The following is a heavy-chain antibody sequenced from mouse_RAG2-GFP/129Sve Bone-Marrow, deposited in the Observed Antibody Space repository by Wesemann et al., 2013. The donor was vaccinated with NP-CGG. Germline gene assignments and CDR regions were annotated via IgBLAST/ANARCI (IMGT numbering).Heavy chain of an antibody. J-gene: IGHJ2*01. CDR3: ARADGYYVGFDY. V-gene: IGHV5-6-3*01. CDR2: INSNGGST. D-gene: IGHD2-3*01. Sequence: LELVATINSNGGSTYYPDSVKGRFTISRDNAKNTLYLQMSSLKSEDTAMYYCARADGYYVGFDYWGQGTTLTVSS.